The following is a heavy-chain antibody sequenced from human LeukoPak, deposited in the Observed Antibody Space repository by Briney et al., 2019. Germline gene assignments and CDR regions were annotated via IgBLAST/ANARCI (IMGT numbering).Heavy chain of an antibody. Sequence: PGGSLRLSCAASGFTFSSYGMHWVRQAPGKGLEWVAVIWYDGNDKYYEDSVKGRFTISRDNSKNTLYLQMNSLRVEDTAVYYCARYAARDWSGYYDYYYYYGMDVWGQGTTVTVSS. CDR2: IWYDGNDK. V-gene: IGHV3-33*08. J-gene: IGHJ6*02. D-gene: IGHD3-3*01. CDR3: ARYAARDWSGYYDYYYYYGMDV. CDR1: GFTFSSYG.